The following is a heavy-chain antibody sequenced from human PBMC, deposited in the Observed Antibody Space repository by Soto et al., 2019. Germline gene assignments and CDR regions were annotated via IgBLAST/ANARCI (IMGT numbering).Heavy chain of an antibody. Sequence: GGSLRLSCTASGFTFGDYAMSWFRQAPGKGLEWVGFIRSKAYGGTTEYAASVKGRFTISRDDSKSIAYLQMNSLKTEDTAVYYCTRDRYSSGWFYPFDYWGQGTLVTVSS. CDR3: TRDRYSSGWFYPFDY. V-gene: IGHV3-49*03. J-gene: IGHJ4*02. CDR1: GFTFGDYA. D-gene: IGHD6-19*01. CDR2: IRSKAYGGTT.